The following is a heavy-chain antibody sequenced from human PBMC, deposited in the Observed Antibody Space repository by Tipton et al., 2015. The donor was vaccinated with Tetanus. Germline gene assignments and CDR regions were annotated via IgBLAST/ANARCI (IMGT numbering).Heavy chain of an antibody. CDR2: ASGTSAGST. CDR1: GFTLSRYT. CDR3: AKAKTWINLWFGDS. D-gene: IGHD3-10*01. V-gene: IGHV3-23*01. Sequence: SGFTLSRYTMNWVRQAPGKGLEWVSGASGTSAGSTYYRDSVRGRFTVSRDNSQNIVYLQMNNLTAEDTATYYCAKAKTWINLWFGDSWGPGTRVTVSS. J-gene: IGHJ4*02.